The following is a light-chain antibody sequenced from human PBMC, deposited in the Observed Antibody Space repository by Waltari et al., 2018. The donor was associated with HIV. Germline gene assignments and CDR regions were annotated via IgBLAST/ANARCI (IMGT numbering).Light chain of an antibody. CDR3: QSADSSGTS. J-gene: IGLJ2*01. Sequence: SDEVTQTPSVSVSPGQTARITCSGETLPKQFVYWYPQKPGQAPVVVIYKDNERPSGIPERFSGSSSGTRATLTISGVQAEDEADYYCQSADSSGTSFGGGTKLTVL. CDR1: TLPKQF. CDR2: KDN. V-gene: IGLV3-25*03.